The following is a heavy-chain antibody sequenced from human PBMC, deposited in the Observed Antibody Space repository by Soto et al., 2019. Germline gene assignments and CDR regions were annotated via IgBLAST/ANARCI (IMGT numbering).Heavy chain of an antibody. CDR3: ARLAGLNFHYFYYMDV. CDR1: GYTFTDYA. CDR2: ITTYKGNT. D-gene: IGHD2-21*01. V-gene: IGHV1-18*01. J-gene: IGHJ6*03. Sequence: QVQLVQSGAEVKKPGASVKVSCKASGYTFTDYAITWVRQAPGQGLEWMGWITTYKGNTDYAQNLQGRVTMTTDSSTSTAYMELRSLRSNDTAVYYCARLAGLNFHYFYYMDVWGKGTTVTVSS.